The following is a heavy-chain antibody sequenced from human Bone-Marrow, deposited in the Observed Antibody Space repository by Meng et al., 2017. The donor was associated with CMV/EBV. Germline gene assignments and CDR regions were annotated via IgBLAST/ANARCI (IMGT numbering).Heavy chain of an antibody. CDR2: IRYDGSNK. J-gene: IGHJ3*02. Sequence: GESLKISCAASGFTFSSYGMHWVRQAPGKGLEWVAFIRYDGSNKYYADSVKGRFTISRDNSRNTLYLQMNSLRAEDTAVYYCAKAVFGGVSLSAFDIWGPGKMVNVSS. V-gene: IGHV3-30*02. CDR1: GFTFSSYG. D-gene: IGHD3-16*01. CDR3: AKAVFGGVSLSAFDI.